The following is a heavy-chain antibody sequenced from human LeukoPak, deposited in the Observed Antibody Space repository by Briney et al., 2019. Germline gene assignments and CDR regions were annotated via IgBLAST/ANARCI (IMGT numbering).Heavy chain of an antibody. J-gene: IGHJ4*02. CDR1: GGSISSSSYY. D-gene: IGHD4-11*01. Sequence: SETLSLTCTVSGGSISSSSYYWGWIRQPPGKGLEWIGSIYYSGSTYYNPSLKSRVTISVDTSRNQFSLKLSSVTAADTAVYYCARHSYSNYVDYWGQGTLVTVSS. CDR3: ARHSYSNYVDY. CDR2: IYYSGST. V-gene: IGHV4-39*01.